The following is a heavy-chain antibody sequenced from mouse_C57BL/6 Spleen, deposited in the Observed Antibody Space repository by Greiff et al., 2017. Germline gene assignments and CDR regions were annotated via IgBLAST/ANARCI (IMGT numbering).Heavy chain of an antibody. D-gene: IGHD2-3*01. J-gene: IGHJ4*01. V-gene: IGHV1-61*01. CDR3: ARKEIYDGYYGAMDY. CDR2: IYPSDSET. Sequence: QVQLQQPGAELVRPGSSVKLSCKASGYTFTSYWMDWVKQRPGQGLEWIGNIYPSDSETHYNQKFKDKATFTVDKSSSTAYMQLSSLTSEDSAVYYCARKEIYDGYYGAMDYWGQGTSVTVSS. CDR1: GYTFTSYW.